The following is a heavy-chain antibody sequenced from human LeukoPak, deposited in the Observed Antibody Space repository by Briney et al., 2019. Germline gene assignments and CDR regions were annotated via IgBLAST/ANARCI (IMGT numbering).Heavy chain of an antibody. CDR3: ARGYYYDSSGYFLDF. CDR2: IYYSGIT. D-gene: IGHD3-22*01. Sequence: PSQTLSLTCTVSGGSISTYYWSWIPQSPGRGLEWIGYIYYSGITKYNPSLKSRVTISVDTSTNQFSLRLSSVTAADTAVYYCARGYYYDSSGYFLDFWGQGTLVTVSS. CDR1: GGSISTYY. V-gene: IGHV4-59*01. J-gene: IGHJ4*02.